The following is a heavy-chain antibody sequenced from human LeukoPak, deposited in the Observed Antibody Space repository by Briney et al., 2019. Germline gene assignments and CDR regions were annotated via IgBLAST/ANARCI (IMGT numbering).Heavy chain of an antibody. V-gene: IGHV1-46*01. CDR3: ARAVPRGYSGYVWPD. Sequence: ASVKVSCKASGYILTKHNMHWVRQAPGQGLEWMGIINPSSGHTSYAQKFQGRITMTRDISTSTVYMELSSLRSEDTAVYYCARAVPRGYSGYVWPDWGQGTLVTVSS. J-gene: IGHJ4*02. CDR2: INPSSGHT. D-gene: IGHD5-12*01. CDR1: GYILTKHN.